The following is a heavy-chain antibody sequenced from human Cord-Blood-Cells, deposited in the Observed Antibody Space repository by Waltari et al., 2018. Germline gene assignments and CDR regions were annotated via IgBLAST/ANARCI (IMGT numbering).Heavy chain of an antibody. CDR1: GYSLSSGYY. V-gene: IGHV4-38-2*01. CDR3: ARGRLHGDSGYDYFDY. J-gene: IGHJ4*02. D-gene: IGHD5-12*01. Sequence: QVQLQESGPGLVKPSETLSLTCAVSGYSLSSGYYWGWIRQPPGKGLEWIGSIYHSGSNYYNPSLKRRVTISVDTSKNQFSRKLSSVTAADTAVYYCARGRLHGDSGYDYFDYWGQGTLVTVSS. CDR2: IYHSGSN.